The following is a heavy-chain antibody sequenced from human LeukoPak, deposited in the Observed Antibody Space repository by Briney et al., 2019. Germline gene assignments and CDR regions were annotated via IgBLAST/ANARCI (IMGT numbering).Heavy chain of an antibody. V-gene: IGHV1-2*02. Sequence: ASVKVSCKASGYTFTGYYMHWVRQAPGQGLEWMGWINPNSGGTNYAQKFQGRVTMTRDTSISTAYMELSRLRSDDTAVYYCARHKKGITIFGVAGNYYYYGMDVWGQGTTVTVSS. CDR2: INPNSGGT. CDR3: ARHKKGITIFGVAGNYYYYGMDV. J-gene: IGHJ6*02. D-gene: IGHD3-3*01. CDR1: GYTFTGYY.